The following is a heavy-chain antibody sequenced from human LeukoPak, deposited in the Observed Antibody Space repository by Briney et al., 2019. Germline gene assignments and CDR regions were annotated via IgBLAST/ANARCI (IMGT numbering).Heavy chain of an antibody. D-gene: IGHD3-22*01. V-gene: IGHV3-20*01. CDR1: GFTFDDYG. CDR3: ARVYYDSSGYYAPLDY. Sequence: GGSLRLSCAASGFTFDDYGMSWVRHAPGKGLEWVSGINWNGGSTGYADSVKGRFTISRDNAKNSLYLQMNSLRAEDTALYHCARVYYDSSGYYAPLDYWGQGTLVTVSS. J-gene: IGHJ4*02. CDR2: INWNGGST.